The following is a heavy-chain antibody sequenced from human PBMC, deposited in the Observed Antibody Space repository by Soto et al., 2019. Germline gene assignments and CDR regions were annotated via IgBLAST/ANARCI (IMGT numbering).Heavy chain of an antibody. D-gene: IGHD3-22*01. CDR1: GGSISSGGYY. V-gene: IGHV4-31*03. CDR2: IYYRGST. Sequence: QVQLQESGPGLVKPSQTLSLTCTVSGGSISSGGYYWSWIRQHPGKGLEWIGYIYYRGSTYYNPALNSRVTLSVDTSKNQFSLKLSSVTAADTAVYYCARDAYGGYSSGRRLDYWGQGTLVTVSS. J-gene: IGHJ4*02. CDR3: ARDAYGGYSSGRRLDY.